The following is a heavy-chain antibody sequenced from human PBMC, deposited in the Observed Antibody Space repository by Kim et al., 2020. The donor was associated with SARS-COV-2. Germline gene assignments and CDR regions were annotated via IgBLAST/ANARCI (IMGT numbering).Heavy chain of an antibody. J-gene: IGHJ6*01. CDR2: LSFDGSNK. V-gene: IGHV3-30*18. CDR3: AKDSLPGNSIGGTSNYY. Sequence: GGSLRLSCAASGFTFSSFGMHWVRQAQGKGWEGVAVLSFDGSNKYYAASVRGRFTISRANSKNTLYLQLKSRRAEARAVNSFAKDSLPGNSIGGTSNYY. D-gene: IGHD3-3*02. CDR1: GFTFSSFG.